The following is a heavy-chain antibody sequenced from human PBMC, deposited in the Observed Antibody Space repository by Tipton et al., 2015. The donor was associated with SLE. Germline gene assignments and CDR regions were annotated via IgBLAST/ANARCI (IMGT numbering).Heavy chain of an antibody. Sequence: TLSLTCAVSGYSISSGYYWGWIRQPPGKGLEWIGSIYHSGSNYYNPSLKSRVTISVDTSKNQFSLKLSSVTAADTAVYYCARAPHDYCDTEAFDIWGQGTMVTVSS. CDR3: ARAPHDYCDTEAFDI. CDR2: IYHSGSN. CDR1: GYSISSGYY. D-gene: IGHD4-17*01. V-gene: IGHV4-38-2*01. J-gene: IGHJ3*02.